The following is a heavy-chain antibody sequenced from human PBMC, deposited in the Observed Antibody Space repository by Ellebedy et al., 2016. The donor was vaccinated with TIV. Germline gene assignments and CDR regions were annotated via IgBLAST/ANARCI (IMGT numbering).Heavy chain of an antibody. CDR1: GYTFTSYG. J-gene: IGHJ4*02. CDR3: ARDRDYGTFDY. Sequence: AASVKVSCKASGYTFTSYGISWVRQAPGQGLEWMGWISAYNGNTNYAQKLQVRVTMTTDTSTSTAYMELRSLRSDDTAVYYCARDRDYGTFDYWGQGTLVTVSS. D-gene: IGHD4-17*01. V-gene: IGHV1-18*01. CDR2: ISAYNGNT.